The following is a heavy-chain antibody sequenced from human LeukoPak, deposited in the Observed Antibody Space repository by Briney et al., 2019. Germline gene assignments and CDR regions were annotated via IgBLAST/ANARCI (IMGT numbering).Heavy chain of an antibody. CDR1: GGSISISSYY. CDR2: IYYSGST. CDR3: ARNPDYYGSGSYDYFDY. V-gene: IGHV4-39*07. D-gene: IGHD3-10*01. Sequence: PSETLSLTCTVSGGSISISSYYWGWIRQPPGKGLEWIGSIYYSGSTYYNPSLKSRVTISVDTSKNQFSLKLSSVTAADTAVYYCARNPDYYGSGSYDYFDYWGQGTLVTVSS. J-gene: IGHJ4*02.